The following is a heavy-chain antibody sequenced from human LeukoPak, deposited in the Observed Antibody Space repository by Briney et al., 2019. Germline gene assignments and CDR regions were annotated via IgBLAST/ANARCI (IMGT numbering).Heavy chain of an antibody. CDR2: INPNSGGT. V-gene: IGHV1-2*02. Sequence: VKVSCKASGYTFTGYYMHWVRQAPGQGLEWMGWINPNSGGTNYAQKFQGRVTMTRDTSISTAYMELSRLRSDDTAVYYCARDRTTITIFGVVNHHFDYWGQGTLVTVSS. D-gene: IGHD3-3*01. CDR3: ARDRTTITIFGVVNHHFDY. CDR1: GYTFTGYY. J-gene: IGHJ4*02.